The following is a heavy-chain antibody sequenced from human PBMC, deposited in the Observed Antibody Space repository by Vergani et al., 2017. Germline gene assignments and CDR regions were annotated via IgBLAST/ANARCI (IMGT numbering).Heavy chain of an antibody. Sequence: EVQLLESGGGLVQPGGSLRLSCAASGFTFSSYAMSWVRQAPGKGLEWVSAISGSGGSTYYADSVKGRFTISRDNSKNTLDLQMNSLRAEDTAVYYGAKGRDSSGWRNWFDPWGQGTLVTGSS. D-gene: IGHD6-19*01. CDR3: AKGRDSSGWRNWFDP. J-gene: IGHJ5*02. CDR1: GFTFSSYA. CDR2: ISGSGGST. V-gene: IGHV3-23*01.